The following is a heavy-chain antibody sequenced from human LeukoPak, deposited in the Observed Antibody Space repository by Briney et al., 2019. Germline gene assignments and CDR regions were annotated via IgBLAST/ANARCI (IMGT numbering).Heavy chain of an antibody. D-gene: IGHD3-3*01. CDR1: GYSFTGYY. CDR2: INPSSGGT. V-gene: IGHV1-2*02. J-gene: IGHJ4*02. Sequence: GASVKVSCKASGYSFTGYYLHWVRQAPGQGLEWMGWINPSSGGTKYAQKFQGRVSMTRDTSINTAYVELNRLRPDDTAVYFCARDYDTIFGVILPFDYWGQGTLVTVSS. CDR3: ARDYDTIFGVILPFDY.